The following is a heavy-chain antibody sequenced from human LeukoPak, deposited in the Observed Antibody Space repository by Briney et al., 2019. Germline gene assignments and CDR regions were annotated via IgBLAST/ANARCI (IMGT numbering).Heavy chain of an antibody. CDR2: IRYDGSNK. D-gene: IGHD2-2*01. Sequence: PGGSLRLSCAASGFTFSNYGMHWVRQAPGKGLEWVAFIRYDGSNKYYADSVKGRFTISRDNSKNTLYLQMNSLRAEDTAVYYCAKDPPTCTSCYFQHWGQGTLVTVSS. V-gene: IGHV3-30*02. CDR3: AKDPPTCTSCYFQH. J-gene: IGHJ1*01. CDR1: GFTFSNYG.